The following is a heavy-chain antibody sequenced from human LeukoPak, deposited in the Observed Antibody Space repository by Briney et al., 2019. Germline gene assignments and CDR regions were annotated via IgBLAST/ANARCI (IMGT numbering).Heavy chain of an antibody. CDR1: GFAFSNAW. J-gene: IGHJ4*02. Sequence: GGSLRLSCAASGFAFSNAWMKWVRQAPEKGLEWVGRIKSKADGGTTDYAAPAKGRFTISRDDSKNTLYLQMNSLKTEDTAVYYCTTVRRYSGYDDYFDYWGQGTLVTVSS. CDR2: IKSKADGGTT. D-gene: IGHD5-12*01. V-gene: IGHV3-15*01. CDR3: TTVRRYSGYDDYFDY.